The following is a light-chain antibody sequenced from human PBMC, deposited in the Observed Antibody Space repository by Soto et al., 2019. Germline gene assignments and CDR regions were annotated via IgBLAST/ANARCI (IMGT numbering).Light chain of an antibody. CDR3: AAWDDSLSGPV. V-gene: IGLV2-8*01. CDR1: SSDVGGYNY. Sequence: QSALTQPPSASGSPGQSLTISCTGTSSDVGGYNYVSWYQQRPGKAPKLVIYEVTKRPSGVPDRFSGSKSGTSASLAISGLRSEDEADYYCAAWDDSLSGPVFGGGTKLTVL. CDR2: EVT. J-gene: IGLJ2*01.